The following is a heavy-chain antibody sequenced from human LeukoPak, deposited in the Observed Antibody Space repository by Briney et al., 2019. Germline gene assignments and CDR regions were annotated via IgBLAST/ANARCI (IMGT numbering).Heavy chain of an antibody. Sequence: AXVKVSCKASGYTFTSYDINWVRQATGQGLEWMGWMNPNSGNTGYAQKFQGRVTITADESTSTAYMELSSLRSEDTAVYYCAGGQQWLVGWFDPWGQGTLVTVSS. J-gene: IGHJ5*02. V-gene: IGHV1-8*01. CDR2: MNPNSGNT. D-gene: IGHD6-19*01. CDR3: AGGQQWLVGWFDP. CDR1: GYTFTSYD.